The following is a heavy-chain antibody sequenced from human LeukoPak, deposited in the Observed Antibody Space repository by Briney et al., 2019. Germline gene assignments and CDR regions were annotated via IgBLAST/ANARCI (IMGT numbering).Heavy chain of an antibody. Sequence: GGSLRLSCAASGFTFSSYSMNWVRQAPGKGLEWVSYISSSSSSIYYADSVKGRFTISRDNAKNSLYLQMNSLRSDDTAVYYCACGGAAAGIVWFQHWGQGTLVTVSS. CDR1: GFTFSSYS. D-gene: IGHD6-13*01. CDR3: ACGGAAAGIVWFQH. J-gene: IGHJ1*01. CDR2: ISSSSSSI. V-gene: IGHV3-48*04.